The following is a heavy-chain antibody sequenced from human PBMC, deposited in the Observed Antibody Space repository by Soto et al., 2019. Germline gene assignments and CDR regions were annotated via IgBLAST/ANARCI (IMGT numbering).Heavy chain of an antibody. D-gene: IGHD6-13*01. CDR1: GFTFSSYG. CDR2: ISYDGSNK. V-gene: IGHV3-30*18. CDR3: AKDPGGSSSWSLGY. J-gene: IGHJ4*02. Sequence: QVQLVESGGGVVQPGRSLRLSCAASGFTFSSYGMHWVRQAPGKGPEWVAVISYDGSNKYYADSVKGRFTISRDNSKNTMYLQMNSLRAEDTAIYYCAKDPGGSSSWSLGYWGQGTLVTVSS.